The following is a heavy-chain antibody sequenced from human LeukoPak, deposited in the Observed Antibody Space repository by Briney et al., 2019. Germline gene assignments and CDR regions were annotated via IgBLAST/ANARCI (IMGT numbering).Heavy chain of an antibody. CDR1: GGSISSNY. CDR2: IYYSGST. J-gene: IGHJ5*02. CDR3: ARHSYCGGDCFNNWFDP. D-gene: IGHD2-21*02. V-gene: IGHV4-59*01. Sequence: SETLSLTCTVSGGSISSNYWSWIRQPPGKGLEWIGYIYYSGSTNYNPSLKSRVTISVDTAKNQVSLNLTSVTAADTAVYYCARHSYCGGDCFNNWFDPWGQGTLVTVSS.